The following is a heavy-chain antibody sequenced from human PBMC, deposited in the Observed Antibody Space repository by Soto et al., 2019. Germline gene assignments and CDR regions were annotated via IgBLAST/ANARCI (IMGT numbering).Heavy chain of an antibody. J-gene: IGHJ4*02. CDR1: DGNIRSYD. CDR2: IYYSGST. V-gene: IGHV4-59*01. D-gene: IGHD6-6*01. CDR3: ARGGDYYSSSSQREFDY. Sequence: SEPLSLTCSVFDGNIRSYDWSLIRHTPGKGLEWIGYIYYSGSTNYNPSLKSRVTISVDTSKNQFSLKLSSVTAADTAVYYCARGGDYYSSSSQREFDYWVQGTPVTV.